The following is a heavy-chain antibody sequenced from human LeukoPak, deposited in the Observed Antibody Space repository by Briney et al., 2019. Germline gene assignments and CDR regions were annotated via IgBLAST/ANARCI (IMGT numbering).Heavy chain of an antibody. D-gene: IGHD5-24*01. Sequence: PSETLSLTCTVSGGSISSYYWSWIPQPAGKGLEWIRRIYTSGSTNYNPSLKSRVTMSVDTSKNQFSLKLSSVTAADTAVYYCAILPSRDGYNYVSRDYWGQGTLVTVSS. J-gene: IGHJ4*02. CDR1: GGSISSYY. V-gene: IGHV4-4*07. CDR2: IYTSGST. CDR3: AILPSRDGYNYVSRDY.